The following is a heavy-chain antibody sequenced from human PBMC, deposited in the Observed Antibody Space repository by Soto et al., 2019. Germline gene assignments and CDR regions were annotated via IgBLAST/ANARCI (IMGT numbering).Heavy chain of an antibody. CDR2: IWYDGSNK. CDR1: GFTFSSYG. CDR3: ARDITMVRGVIARYYYGMDV. D-gene: IGHD3-10*01. J-gene: IGHJ6*02. Sequence: ESGGGVVQPGRSLRLSCAASGFTFSSYGMHWVRQAPGKGLEWVAVIWYDGSNKYYADSVKGRFTISRDNSKNTLYLQMNSLRAEDTAVYYYARDITMVRGVIARYYYGMDVWGQGTTVTVSS. V-gene: IGHV3-33*01.